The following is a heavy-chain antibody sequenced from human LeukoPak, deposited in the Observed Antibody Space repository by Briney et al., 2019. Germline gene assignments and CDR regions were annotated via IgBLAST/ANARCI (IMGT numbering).Heavy chain of an antibody. CDR2: TNPNSGNT. J-gene: IGHJ5*02. CDR1: GYTFTSYD. D-gene: IGHD2-2*01. Sequence: ASVKVSCKASGYTFTSYDINWVRQATGQGLEWMGWTNPNSGNTGYAQKFQGRVTMTRNTSISTAYMELSSLRSEDTAVYYCARGIYCSSTSCYSYNWFDPWGQGTLVTVSS. CDR3: ARGIYCSSTSCYSYNWFDP. V-gene: IGHV1-8*01.